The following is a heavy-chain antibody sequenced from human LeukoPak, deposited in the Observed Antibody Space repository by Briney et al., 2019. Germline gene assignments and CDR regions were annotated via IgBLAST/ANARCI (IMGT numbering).Heavy chain of an antibody. D-gene: IGHD6-13*01. V-gene: IGHV4-39*01. J-gene: IGHJ4*02. Sequence: SETLSLTCTVSGGSISSSSYYWGWIRQPPGKGLEWIGSIYYSGSTYYNPSLKSRVTISVDTSKNQFSLKLSSVTAADTAVYYCARYSSSWYYFDYWGQGTLVTVSS. CDR1: GGSISSSSYY. CDR3: ARYSSSWYYFDY. CDR2: IYYSGST.